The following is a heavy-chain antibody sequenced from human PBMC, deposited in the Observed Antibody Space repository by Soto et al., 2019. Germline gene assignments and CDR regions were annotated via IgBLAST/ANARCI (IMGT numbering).Heavy chain of an antibody. J-gene: IGHJ5*02. CDR2: VSFSGSK. Sequence: SETLSLTCTVSGGAISNSTYYWGWIRQPPGKRLEWIGSVSFSGSKYNNPSPKSRVTFSIDTSKTLISLKLRSVTAADTAIYYCARGSTWQGRDWFDPWGQGTLVTVSS. CDR3: ARGSTWQGRDWFDP. CDR1: GGAISNSTYY. D-gene: IGHD6-13*01. V-gene: IGHV4-39*01.